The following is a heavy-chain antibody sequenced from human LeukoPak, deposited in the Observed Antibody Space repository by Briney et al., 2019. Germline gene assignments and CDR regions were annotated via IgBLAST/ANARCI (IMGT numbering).Heavy chain of an antibody. V-gene: IGHV1-18*01. CDR3: ARDYQLLLLWDCFDP. CDR2: VSADNGET. Sequence: ASVKVSCKASGYSFNSYGISWVRQAPGQGLEWMGWVSADNGETNYAEKFQGRVTMTTDTSTSTAYMELRSLSSDDTVVYYCARDYQLLLLWDCFDPWGQGTLVSVSS. J-gene: IGHJ5*02. CDR1: GYSFNSYG. D-gene: IGHD3-22*01.